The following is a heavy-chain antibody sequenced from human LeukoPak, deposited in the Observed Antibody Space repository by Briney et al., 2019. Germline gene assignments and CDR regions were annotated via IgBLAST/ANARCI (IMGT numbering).Heavy chain of an antibody. Sequence: GASVKVSCKASGYTFTGYYMHWVRQAPGQGLEWMGWVNPNSGGTNYAQKFQGRVTMTRDTSISTAYMELSSLKSDDTAVYYCARVRTKTIFGASDAFDLWGQGTLVTVSS. CDR1: GYTFTGYY. D-gene: IGHD3-3*01. V-gene: IGHV1-2*02. CDR3: ARVRTKTIFGASDAFDL. CDR2: VNPNSGGT. J-gene: IGHJ3*01.